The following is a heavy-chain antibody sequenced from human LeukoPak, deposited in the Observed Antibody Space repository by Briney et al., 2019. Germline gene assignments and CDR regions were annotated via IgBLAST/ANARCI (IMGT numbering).Heavy chain of an antibody. J-gene: IGHJ4*02. V-gene: IGHV3-48*01. Sequence: GGSLRLSCVASGFTFSSYSMNWVRQSPGKGLEWVSYFSSSSNTIYYADSVKGRFTISRDNANNSLYLQMNSLRAEDTAVYYCARDGFDFWSGYPTTVDYWGQGTLVTVSS. D-gene: IGHD3-3*01. CDR3: ARDGFDFWSGYPTTVDY. CDR1: GFTFSSYS. CDR2: FSSSSNTI.